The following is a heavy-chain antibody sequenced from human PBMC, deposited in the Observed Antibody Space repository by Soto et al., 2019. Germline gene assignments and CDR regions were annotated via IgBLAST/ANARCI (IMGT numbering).Heavy chain of an antibody. J-gene: IGHJ3*02. CDR2: IWYDGSNK. V-gene: IGHV3-33*01. Sequence: PGGSLRLSYAASGFTFSSYGMHWVRQAPGKGLEWVAVIWYDGSNKYYADSVKGRFTISRDNSKNTLYLQMNSLRAEDTAVYYCARGGSGLSDAFDIWGQGTMVTVSS. CDR3: ARGGSGLSDAFDI. CDR1: GFTFSSYG. D-gene: IGHD6-19*01.